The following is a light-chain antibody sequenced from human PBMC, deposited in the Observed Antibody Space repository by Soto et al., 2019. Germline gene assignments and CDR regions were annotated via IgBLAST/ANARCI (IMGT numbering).Light chain of an antibody. CDR2: GAS. CDR3: QQYNNCPST. CDR1: QSVSNNY. V-gene: IGKV3-20*01. J-gene: IGKJ4*01. Sequence: EIVLTQSPGTLSLSPGERATLSCRASQSVSNNYLAWYQQKPGQAPRLLIYGASNRATGIPDRFSGSGSGTDFTLTISRLEPEDFAVYYCQQYNNCPSTFGGGTKVDIK.